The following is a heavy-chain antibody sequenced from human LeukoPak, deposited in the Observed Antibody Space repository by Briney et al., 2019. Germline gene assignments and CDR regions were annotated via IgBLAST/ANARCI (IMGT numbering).Heavy chain of an antibody. CDR1: GFTFDGHA. CDR2: ISGDGDRT. V-gene: IGHV3-43*02. Sequence: HTGGSLRLSCAASGFTFDGHAMHWVRQAPGKGLEWVSVISGDGDRTYYADSVKGRFTVSRDNSKNSLYLQLNSLRSEDTALYYCAKDARLIHLWSIVNYYYYMDVWGKGTAVTVSS. CDR3: AKDARLIHLWSIVNYYYYMDV. J-gene: IGHJ6*03. D-gene: IGHD5-18*01.